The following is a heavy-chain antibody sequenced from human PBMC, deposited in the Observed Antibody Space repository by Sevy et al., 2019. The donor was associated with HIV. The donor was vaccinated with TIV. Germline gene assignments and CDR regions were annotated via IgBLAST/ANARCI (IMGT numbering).Heavy chain of an antibody. CDR3: ARNNCSITNCYMGDVFDI. J-gene: IGHJ3*02. Sequence: GGSLRLSCAASGFTFSSYSMNWVRQAPGKGLEWVSSISVISNYIYYADSMKGRFTVSRDNARNSLYLQMNSLRAEDTAVYDCARNNCSITNCYMGDVFDIWGQGTMVTVSS. CDR1: GFTFSSYS. V-gene: IGHV3-21*01. D-gene: IGHD2-2*02. CDR2: ISVISNYI.